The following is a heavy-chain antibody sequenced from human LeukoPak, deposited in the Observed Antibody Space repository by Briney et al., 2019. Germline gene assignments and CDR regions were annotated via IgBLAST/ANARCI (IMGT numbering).Heavy chain of an antibody. V-gene: IGHV1-24*01. Sequence: ASVKVSCKVSGYSLTELSMHWVRQTPGKGLEWMGSFDPEDGETIHAQKFQARVTMTEDTSSDTAYMELNSLRAEDTAVYYCARDLMGIAYRGAFYYWGQGTLVTVSS. CDR1: GYSLTELS. CDR2: FDPEDGET. CDR3: ARDLMGIAYRGAFYY. D-gene: IGHD6-13*01. J-gene: IGHJ4*02.